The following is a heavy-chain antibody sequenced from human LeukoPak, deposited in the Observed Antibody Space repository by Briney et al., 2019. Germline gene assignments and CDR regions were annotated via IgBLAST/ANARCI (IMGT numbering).Heavy chain of an antibody. CDR1: GYTFTSYV. CDR3: ARDAKAYGSGSYPLDY. CDR2: VSAYNGNT. V-gene: IGHV1-18*04. J-gene: IGHJ4*02. D-gene: IGHD3-10*01. Sequence: ASVKVSCKASGYTFTSYVISWVRQAPGQGLEWMGWVSAYNGNTNYAQKLQGRVTMTTDTSTSTAYMELRGLRSDDTAVYYCARDAKAYGSGSYPLDYWGQGTLVTVSS.